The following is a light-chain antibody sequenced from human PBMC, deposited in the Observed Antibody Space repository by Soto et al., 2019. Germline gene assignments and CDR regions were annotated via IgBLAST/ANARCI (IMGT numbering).Light chain of an antibody. CDR2: KAS. CDR3: QQYLSYPPT. V-gene: IGKV1-5*03. J-gene: IGKJ1*01. Sequence: DIQMTQSPSTLSTSVGDRVTVTCRASQRISSSLAWYQQKPGKAPRLLIYKASTLESGVPSRFSGSGSGTEFTLSISSLQPDDSATYFCQQYLSYPPTFGQGTKVEIK. CDR1: QRISSS.